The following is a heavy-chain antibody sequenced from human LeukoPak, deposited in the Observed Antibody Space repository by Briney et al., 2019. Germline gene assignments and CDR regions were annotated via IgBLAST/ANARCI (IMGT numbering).Heavy chain of an antibody. CDR2: INHSGST. V-gene: IGHV4-34*01. D-gene: IGHD4-11*01. CDR3: ARFYSNSFDY. CDR1: GGSCSGYY. Sequence: SETLSLTCAVDGGSCSGYYWSWIRQHPAKGLEWIGEINHSGSTNYNPSLTCRVPISVSTSKNQFSLKLHSGTAADTAVYYCARFYSNSFDYWGQGTLVTVSS. J-gene: IGHJ4*02.